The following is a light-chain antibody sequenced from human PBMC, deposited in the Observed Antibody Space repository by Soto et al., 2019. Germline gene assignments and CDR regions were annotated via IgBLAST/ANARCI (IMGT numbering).Light chain of an antibody. Sequence: EIVMTHSPGARAVSPGGRATRSCRASQSVNSNYLAWYQQKPGQAPRLLIYGISKRATDIPDRFSGSGSGTEFTLTISSLQPEDFATYYCQQHGQWPITFGQGTQLEIK. CDR2: GIS. CDR1: QSVNSN. V-gene: IGKV3D-15*01. CDR3: QQHGQWPIT. J-gene: IGKJ5*01.